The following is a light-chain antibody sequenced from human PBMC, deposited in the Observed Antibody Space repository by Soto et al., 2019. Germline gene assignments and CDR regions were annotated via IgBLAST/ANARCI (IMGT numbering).Light chain of an antibody. CDR3: QQYYSTPPYT. Sequence: DIVMTQSPDSLAVSLGERATINCKSSQSVSYSSNSKNYLAWYQQKPGQPPKLLIYWASTQESGVPDRFSGSGSGTDFTLTISSLQAEDVAVYYCQQYYSTPPYTFGQGTKLEIK. V-gene: IGKV4-1*01. CDR1: QSVSYSSNSKNY. J-gene: IGKJ2*01. CDR2: WAS.